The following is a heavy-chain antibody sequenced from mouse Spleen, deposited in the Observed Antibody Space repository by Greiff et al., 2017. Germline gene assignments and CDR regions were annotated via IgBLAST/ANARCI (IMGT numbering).Heavy chain of an antibody. V-gene: IGHV5-9-1*01. CDR3: AKLAGENYFDY. Sequence: EVMLVESGGGLVKPGGSLKLSCAASGFTFSSYAMSWVRQTPEKRLEWVATISSGGSYTYYPDSVKGRFTISRDNAKNTLYLQMSSLRSEDTAMYYCAKLAGENYFDYWGQGTTLTVSS. CDR2: ISSGGSYT. CDR1: GFTFSSYA. J-gene: IGHJ2*01. D-gene: IGHD4-1*01.